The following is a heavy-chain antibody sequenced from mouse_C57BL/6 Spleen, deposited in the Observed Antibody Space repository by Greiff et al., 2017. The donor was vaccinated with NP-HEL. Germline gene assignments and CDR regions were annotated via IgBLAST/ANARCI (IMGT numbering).Heavy chain of an antibody. CDR2: IYPSDSET. CDR1: GYTFTSYW. CDR3: ARSTTVVYWYFDV. D-gene: IGHD1-1*01. V-gene: IGHV1-61*01. J-gene: IGHJ1*03. Sequence: QVQLQQPGAELVRPGSSVKLSCKASGYTFTSYWMDWVKQRPGQGLEWIGNIYPSDSETHYNQKFKDKATLTVDKSSSTAYMQLSSLTSEDSAVYYCARSTTVVYWYFDVWGTGTTFTVSS.